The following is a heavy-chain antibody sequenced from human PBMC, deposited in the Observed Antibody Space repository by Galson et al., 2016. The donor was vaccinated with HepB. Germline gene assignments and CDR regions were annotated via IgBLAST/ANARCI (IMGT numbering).Heavy chain of an antibody. D-gene: IGHD6-13*01. CDR3: AKDRGYITSYLGIPGGMDV. CDR1: GFTFDSYA. CDR2: ISWDSLSI. Sequence: SLRLSCAASGFTFDSYAMSWVRQVPGKGLEWVSGISWDSLSIGYADSVKGRFTISRDNAKNSLYLQMNSLRAEDTALYYCAKDRGYITSYLGIPGGMDVWGRGTTVTVSS. J-gene: IGHJ6*04. V-gene: IGHV3-9*01.